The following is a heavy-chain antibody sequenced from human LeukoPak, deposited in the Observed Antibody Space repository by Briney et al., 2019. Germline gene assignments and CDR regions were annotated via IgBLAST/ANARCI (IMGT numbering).Heavy chain of an antibody. D-gene: IGHD1-26*01. CDR3: ARMDVGRLFDY. J-gene: IGHJ4*02. V-gene: IGHV4-34*01. Sequence: PSETLSLTCAVYGGSFSGYYWSWIRQPPGKGLNWIGSIYYSGSTYYNPSLKSRVTISVDTSRDQFSLKLSSVTAADTAVYYCARMDVGRLFDYWGQGTLVTVSS. CDR2: IYYSGST. CDR1: GGSFSGYY.